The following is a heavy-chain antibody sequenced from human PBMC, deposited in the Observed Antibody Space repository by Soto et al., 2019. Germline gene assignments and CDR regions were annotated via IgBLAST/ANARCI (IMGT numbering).Heavy chain of an antibody. Sequence: PSETLSLTCTVSGGSISSYYWSWIRQPPGKGLEWIGYIYYSGSTNYNPSLKSRVTISVDTSKNQFSLKLSSVTAADTAVYYCARDKGTMVRGVIISSYYYGMDVWGQGTTVTVSS. D-gene: IGHD3-10*01. V-gene: IGHV4-59*01. CDR1: GGSISSYY. CDR2: IYYSGST. CDR3: ARDKGTMVRGVIISSYYYGMDV. J-gene: IGHJ6*02.